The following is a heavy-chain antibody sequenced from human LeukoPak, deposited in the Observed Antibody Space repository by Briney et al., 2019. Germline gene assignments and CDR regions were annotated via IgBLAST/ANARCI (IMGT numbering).Heavy chain of an antibody. J-gene: IGHJ4*02. V-gene: IGHV2-5*02. CDR1: GFSLSTSGVG. CDR2: IYWDDDK. CDR3: AHSRRTYYYDSSGFDY. Sequence: SGPTLVNPTQTLTLTCTFSGFSLSTSGVGVGWIRQPPGKALEWLALIYWDDDKRYSPSLKSRLTITKDTSKNQVVLTMTNMDPVDTATYYCAHSRRTYYYDSSGFDYWGQGTLVTVSS. D-gene: IGHD3-22*01.